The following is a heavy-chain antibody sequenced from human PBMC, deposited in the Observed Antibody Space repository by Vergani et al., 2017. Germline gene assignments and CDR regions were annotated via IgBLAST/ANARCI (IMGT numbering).Heavy chain of an antibody. CDR2: TWYDGNTK. CDR1: GFTFNQYG. D-gene: IGHD1-14*01. V-gene: IGHV3-33*01. J-gene: IGHJ5*02. Sequence: QVQLVESGGGVVQPGTSLRLSCAASGFTFNQYGMHWVRQAPGKGLEWVAVTWYDGNTKQYADSVKGRFTISRDNSKSTMYLQMNSLRDEDTGVYYCARDLRLLYNRFDPWGQGTLVTVSS. CDR3: ARDLRLLYNRFDP.